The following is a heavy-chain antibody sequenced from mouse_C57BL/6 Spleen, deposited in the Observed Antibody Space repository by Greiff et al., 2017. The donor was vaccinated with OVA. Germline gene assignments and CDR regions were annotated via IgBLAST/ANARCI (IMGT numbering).Heavy chain of an antibody. Sequence: VQLQQSGPELVKPGASVKISCKASGYAFSSSCMNWVKQRPGKGLEWIGRIYPGDGDTNYNGKFKGKATLTADKSSSTAYMQLSSLTSGDSGVYFCGRDSFDYWGQGTTLTVSS. J-gene: IGHJ2*01. CDR2: IYPGDGDT. V-gene: IGHV1-82*01. CDR1: GYAFSSSC. CDR3: GRDSFDY.